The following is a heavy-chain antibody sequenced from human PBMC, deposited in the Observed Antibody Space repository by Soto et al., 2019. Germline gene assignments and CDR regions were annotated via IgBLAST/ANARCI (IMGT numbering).Heavy chain of an antibody. CDR2: ISAYNGNT. V-gene: IGHV1-18*01. J-gene: IGHJ6*02. D-gene: IGHD3-9*01. CDR3: AREXYYDILTGYEGTYGMDV. Sequence: ASVKVSCKASGYTFTSYGISWVRQAPGQGLEWMGWISAYNGNTNYAQKLQGRVTMTTDTSTSTAYMELRSLRSDDTAVYYCAREXYYDILTGYEGTYGMDVWGQGTTVTVSS. CDR1: GYTFTSYG.